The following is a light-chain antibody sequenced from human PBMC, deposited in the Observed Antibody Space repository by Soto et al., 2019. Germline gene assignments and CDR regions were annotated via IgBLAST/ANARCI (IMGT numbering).Light chain of an antibody. CDR1: SSDVGGYNF. J-gene: IGLJ1*01. CDR3: SSYTSSSTRV. V-gene: IGLV2-14*03. CDR2: DVS. Sequence: QSVLTQPASVSGSPGQSITISCTGTSSDVGGYNFVSWYQQHPGKAPKLIVSDVSNRPSGVSNRFSGSKSGNTASLTISGLQAEDEADYYCSSYTSSSTRVFGTGTKVAVL.